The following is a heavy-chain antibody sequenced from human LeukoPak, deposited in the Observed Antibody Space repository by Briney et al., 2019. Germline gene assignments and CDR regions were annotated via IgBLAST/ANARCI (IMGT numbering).Heavy chain of an antibody. V-gene: IGHV4-39*01. J-gene: IGHJ4*02. CDR3: ARFDIVVVPAASPDY. CDR2: IYYSGST. D-gene: IGHD2-2*01. Sequence: SETLSLTCTVSGGSISSSTYYWGWIRQPPGKGLEWIGSIYYSGSTYYNPSLKSRVTISVDTSKNQFSLKLSSVIAADTAVYYCARFDIVVVPAASPDYWGQGTLVTVSS. CDR1: GGSISSSTYY.